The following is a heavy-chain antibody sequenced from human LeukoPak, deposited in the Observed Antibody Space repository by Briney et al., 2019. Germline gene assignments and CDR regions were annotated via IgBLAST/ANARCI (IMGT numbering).Heavy chain of an antibody. Sequence: PGGSLRLSCAAAGFTFSSYAMSWVRQAPGKGLEWVSAISGSGGSTYYADSVKGRFTISRDNSKNTLYLQMNSLRAEDTAVYYCAKAGYSGYDPHYFDFWGQGTLVTVSS. V-gene: IGHV3-23*01. CDR1: GFTFSSYA. CDR3: AKAGYSGYDPHYFDF. J-gene: IGHJ4*02. CDR2: ISGSGGST. D-gene: IGHD5-12*01.